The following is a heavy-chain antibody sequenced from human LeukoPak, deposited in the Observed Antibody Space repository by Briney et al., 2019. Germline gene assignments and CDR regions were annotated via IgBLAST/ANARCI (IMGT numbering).Heavy chain of an antibody. J-gene: IGHJ4*02. CDR2: IYYSGST. CDR3: ARGGSGWSPYY. V-gene: IGHV4-59*01. Sequence: SETLSLTCTVSGGSISSYYWSWIRQPPGKGLEWIGYIYYSGSTNYNPSLKSRVTISVDTSKNQFSLKLSSVTAADTAVYYCARGGSGWSPYYWGQGALVTVSS. CDR1: GGSISSYY. D-gene: IGHD6-19*01.